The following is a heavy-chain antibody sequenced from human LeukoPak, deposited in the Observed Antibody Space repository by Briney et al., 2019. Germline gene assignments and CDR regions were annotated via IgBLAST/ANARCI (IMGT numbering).Heavy chain of an antibody. V-gene: IGHV3-30*18. J-gene: IGHJ4*02. CDR3: AKPLRQWLVQGY. Sequence: GGSLRLSCAASGFTFSSYGMHWVRQAPGKGLEWVAVISYDRSNKYYADSVKGRFTISRDNSKNTLYLQMNSLRAEDTAVYYCAKPLRQWLVQGYWGQGTLVTVSS. CDR2: ISYDRSNK. D-gene: IGHD6-19*01. CDR1: GFTFSSYG.